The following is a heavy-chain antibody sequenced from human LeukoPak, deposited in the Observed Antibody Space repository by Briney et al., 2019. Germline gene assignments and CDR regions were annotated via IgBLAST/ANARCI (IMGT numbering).Heavy chain of an antibody. D-gene: IGHD4-23*01. J-gene: IGHJ4*02. Sequence: GESLQISCKGSGYSFTSYWIGWVRQMPGKGLELMGIIYPGDSDTRYSPSFQGQVTISADKSISTAYLQWSSLKASETALYYCARRSAGTHFDYWGQGTLVTVSS. CDR1: GYSFTSYW. CDR3: ARRSAGTHFDY. V-gene: IGHV5-51*01. CDR2: IYPGDSDT.